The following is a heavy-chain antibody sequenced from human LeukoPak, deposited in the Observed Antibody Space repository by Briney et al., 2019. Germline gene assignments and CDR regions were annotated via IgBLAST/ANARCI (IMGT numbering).Heavy chain of an antibody. D-gene: IGHD7-27*01. Sequence: ASVKVSCKASGYTFTGYYMHWVRQAPGQGREWMGWMNPNSGGTNYAQKFQARVTMTWDPSNSTAYMELSRLRSDDTAVYYCARDPNWGSGAFDIWGEGTMVTVSS. CDR3: ARDPNWGSGAFDI. CDR2: MNPNSGGT. J-gene: IGHJ3*02. CDR1: GYTFTGYY. V-gene: IGHV1-2*02.